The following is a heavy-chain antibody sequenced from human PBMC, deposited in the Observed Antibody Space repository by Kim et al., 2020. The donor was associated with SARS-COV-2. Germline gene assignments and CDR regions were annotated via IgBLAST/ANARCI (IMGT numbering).Heavy chain of an antibody. D-gene: IGHD6-13*01. CDR3: AKGDSFSWAQNP. CDR2: INQDGSEK. J-gene: IGHJ5*02. V-gene: IGHV3-7*01. CDR1: GFTFKNYY. Sequence: GGSLRLSCTVSGFTFKNYYMSWVRQAPGKGLEWVANINQDGSEKFYVDSVKGRFTISRDNTKNSLYLQMNSLRVEDTAVYYCAKGDSFSWAQNPWGQGSLVTVSS.